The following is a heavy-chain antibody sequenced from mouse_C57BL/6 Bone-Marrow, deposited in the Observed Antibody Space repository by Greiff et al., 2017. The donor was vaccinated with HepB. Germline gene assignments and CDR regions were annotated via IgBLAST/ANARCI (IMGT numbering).Heavy chain of an antibody. CDR2: INPSNGGT. J-gene: IGHJ3*01. V-gene: IGHV1-53*01. D-gene: IGHD2-2*01. Sequence: QVQLKQSGTELVKPGASVKLSCKASGYTFTSYWMHWVKQRPGQGLEWIGNINPSNGGTNYNEKFKSKATLTVDKSSSTAYMQLSSLTSEDSAVYYCARWGVTRSEFAYWGQGTLVTVSA. CDR1: GYTFTSYW. CDR3: ARWGVTRSEFAY.